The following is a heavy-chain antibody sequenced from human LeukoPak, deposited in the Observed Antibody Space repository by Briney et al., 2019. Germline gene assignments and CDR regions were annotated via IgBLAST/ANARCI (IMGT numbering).Heavy chain of an antibody. V-gene: IGHV3-30*04. CDR1: GFTFSSYA. J-gene: IGHJ4*02. CDR3: AKTRPLDSSSWSHGDY. D-gene: IGHD6-13*01. CDR2: ISYDGSNK. Sequence: GGSLRLSCAASGFTFSSYAMHWVRQAPGKGLEWVALISYDGSNKYYADSVKGRFTISRDNSKNTLYLQMNSLRAEDTAVYYCAKTRPLDSSSWSHGDYWGQGTLVTVSS.